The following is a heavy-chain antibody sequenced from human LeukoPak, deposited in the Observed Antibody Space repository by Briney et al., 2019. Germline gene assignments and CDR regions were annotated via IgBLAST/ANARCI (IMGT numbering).Heavy chain of an antibody. D-gene: IGHD4-17*01. CDR3: ASPTVMFY. CDR2: ISSSSSTI. J-gene: IGHJ4*02. Sequence: PGGSLRLSCAASGFTFSSYSMNWVRQAPGKGLEWVSYISSSSSTIYYADSVKGRFTISRDNAKNSLYLQMNSLRAEDTAVYYCASPTVMFYWGQGTLVTVSS. V-gene: IGHV3-48*01. CDR1: GFTFSSYS.